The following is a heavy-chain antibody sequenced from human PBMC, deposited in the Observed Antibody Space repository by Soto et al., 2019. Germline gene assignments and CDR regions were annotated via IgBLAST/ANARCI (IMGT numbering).Heavy chain of an antibody. Sequence: SGFTFSNSWMSWVRQAPGKGLEWVANIKQDGSKKYYVGSVKGRFSISRDISKNTQYLQMNSLRAEDTAVYYCHGYGYWGQGTLVTVSS. V-gene: IGHV3-7*03. CDR1: GFTFSNSW. D-gene: IGHD5-12*01. CDR3: HGYGY. CDR2: IKQDGSKK. J-gene: IGHJ4*02.